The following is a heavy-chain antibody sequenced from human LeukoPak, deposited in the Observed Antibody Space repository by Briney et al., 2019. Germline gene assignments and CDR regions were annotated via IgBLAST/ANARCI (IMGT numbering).Heavy chain of an antibody. CDR2: ISAYNGNT. V-gene: IGHV1-18*01. CDR1: GYTFTSYG. D-gene: IGHD2-21*02. CDR3: ARVSPAYCGGDCYSIEN. Sequence: GASVKVSCTASGYTFTSYGISWVRQAPGQGLEWMGWISAYNGNTNYAQKLQGRVTMTTDTSTSTAYMELRSLSSDDTAVYYCARVSPAYCGGDCYSIENWGQGTLVTVSS. J-gene: IGHJ4*02.